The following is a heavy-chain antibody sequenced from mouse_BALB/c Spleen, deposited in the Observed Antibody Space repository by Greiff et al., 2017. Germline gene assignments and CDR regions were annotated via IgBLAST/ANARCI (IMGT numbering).Heavy chain of an antibody. Sequence: VQLQQSGAELARPGASVKMSCKASGYTFTSYTMHWVKQRPGQGLEWIGYINPSSGYTNYNQKFKDKATLTADKSSSTAYMELSSLTSEDSAVYYCARMGGGGNYFDYWGQGTTLTVSS. CDR3: ARMGGGGNYFDY. CDR1: GYTFTSYT. CDR2: INPSSGYT. D-gene: IGHD1-1*02. V-gene: IGHV1-4*01. J-gene: IGHJ2*01.